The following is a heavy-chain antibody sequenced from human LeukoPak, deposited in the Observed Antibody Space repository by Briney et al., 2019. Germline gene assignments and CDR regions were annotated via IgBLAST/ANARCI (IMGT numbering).Heavy chain of an antibody. CDR2: IGWNSGSI. CDR1: GFTFSDFS. Sequence: SLSLSCAASGFTFSDFSMDWVGQAPGKGLEWVSGIGWNSGSIGYAVSEKGRFTISRDNAKNSLYLQMNSLRAEDTALYYCAKDIAAAGTGWYFDLWGRGTLVTVSS. V-gene: IGHV3-9*01. J-gene: IGHJ2*01. D-gene: IGHD6-13*01. CDR3: AKDIAAAGTGWYFDL.